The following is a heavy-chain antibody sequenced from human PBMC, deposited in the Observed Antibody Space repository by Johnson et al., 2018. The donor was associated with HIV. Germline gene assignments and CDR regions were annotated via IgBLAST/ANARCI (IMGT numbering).Heavy chain of an antibody. J-gene: IGHJ3*02. CDR3: AKGSGSGWLRDAFDI. D-gene: IGHD6-19*01. CDR1: GFTLSSYW. CDR2: ISYDGSKK. V-gene: IGHV3-30*18. Sequence: HVQLVESGGGLVQPGGSLRLSCAASGFTLSSYWMHWVRQAPGKGLVWVAVISYDGSKKYYADSVKGRFTISRDNSKNTLYLEMNSLRAEDTAVYYCAKGSGSGWLRDAFDIWGQGTMVTVSS.